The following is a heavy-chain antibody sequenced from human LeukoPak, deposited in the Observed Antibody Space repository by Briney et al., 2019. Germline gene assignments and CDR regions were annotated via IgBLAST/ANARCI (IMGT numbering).Heavy chain of an antibody. CDR3: ARQSSSSWHYFDY. Sequence: SETLSLTCTVSGGSVSSTSYYWGWIRQPPGKGLEWIGSIYYSGSTYYNPSLKSRVTISVDTSKNQFSLKLSSVTAADTAVYYCARQSSSSWHYFDYWGQGTLVTVSS. V-gene: IGHV4-39*01. D-gene: IGHD6-13*01. CDR2: IYYSGST. CDR1: GGSVSSTSYY. J-gene: IGHJ4*02.